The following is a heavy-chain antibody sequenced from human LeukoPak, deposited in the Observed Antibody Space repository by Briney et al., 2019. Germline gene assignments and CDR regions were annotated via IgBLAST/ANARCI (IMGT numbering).Heavy chain of an antibody. Sequence: SVKDSCKASGGTFISYGISWVRQAPGQGLEWMGGIIPIFGTANYAQKFQGRVTITADESTSTAYMELSSLRSEDTAVYYCARLDEYSSSSRYYGMDVWGQGTTVTVSS. CDR3: ARLDEYSSSSRYYGMDV. J-gene: IGHJ6*02. V-gene: IGHV1-69*13. D-gene: IGHD6-6*01. CDR2: IIPIFGTA. CDR1: GGTFISYG.